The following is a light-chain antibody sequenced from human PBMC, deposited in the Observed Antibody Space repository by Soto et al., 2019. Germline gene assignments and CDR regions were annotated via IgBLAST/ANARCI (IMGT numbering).Light chain of an antibody. V-gene: IGKV3-20*01. CDR2: RAS. CDR3: QQYGSSPST. CDR1: QSFSSSS. J-gene: IGKJ2*01. Sequence: EIVLTQSPGTLSLSPGERATLSCRASQSFSSSSLAWYQQKPGQAPRLLIYRASSRATGIPDRFSGSGSGTDFTLTISRLEPEDCAVYYCQQYGSSPSTFGQGTKLEIK.